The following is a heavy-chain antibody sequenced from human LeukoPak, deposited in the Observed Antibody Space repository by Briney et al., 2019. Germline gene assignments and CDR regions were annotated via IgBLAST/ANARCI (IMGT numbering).Heavy chain of an antibody. Sequence: PGGSLRLSCAASGFTFSHYNMNWVRQAPGKGLEWVAFIRYDGSNKYYADSVKGRFTISRDNSKNTLYLQMNSLRAEDTAVYYCAKDVVFVDTAMARSLGTLDYWGQGTLVTVSS. CDR3: AKDVVFVDTAMARSLGTLDY. D-gene: IGHD5-18*01. V-gene: IGHV3-30*02. CDR1: GFTFSHYN. J-gene: IGHJ4*02. CDR2: IRYDGSNK.